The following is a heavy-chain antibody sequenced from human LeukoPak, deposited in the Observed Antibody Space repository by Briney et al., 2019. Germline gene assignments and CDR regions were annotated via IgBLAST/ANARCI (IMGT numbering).Heavy chain of an antibody. D-gene: IGHD6-13*01. CDR1: GGSFSGYY. CDR2: INHSGST. V-gene: IGHV4-34*01. Sequence: NPSETLSLTCAVYGGSFSGYYWSWIRQPPGKGLEWIGEINHSGSTNYYPSLKSRVTISVDTSKNQFSLKLSSVTAADTAVYYCARARRQQLKVVAFDIWGQGTMVTVSS. J-gene: IGHJ3*02. CDR3: ARARRQQLKVVAFDI.